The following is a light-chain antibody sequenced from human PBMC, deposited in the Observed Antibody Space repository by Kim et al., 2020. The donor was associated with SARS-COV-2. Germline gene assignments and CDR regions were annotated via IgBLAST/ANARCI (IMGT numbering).Light chain of an antibody. V-gene: IGLV2-8*01. Sequence: SVTISCTGTRSDVGRYDFVSWYQHHPGKAPKVIIYEVTKRSSGVPDRFSGSKSGNTASLTVSGLQAEDEADYYCSSHASPNNAFVFGTGTQLTVL. J-gene: IGLJ1*01. CDR3: SSHASPNNAFV. CDR1: RSDVGRYDF. CDR2: EVT.